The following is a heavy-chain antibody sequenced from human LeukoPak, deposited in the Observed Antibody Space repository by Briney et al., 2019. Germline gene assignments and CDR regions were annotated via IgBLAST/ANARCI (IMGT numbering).Heavy chain of an antibody. CDR3: VSKERVSYCMDV. V-gene: IGHV4-39*07. CDR2: IYYSGST. D-gene: IGHD4-23*01. J-gene: IGHJ6*03. CDR1: GGSISSSSYY. Sequence: PSETLSLTCTVSGGSISSSSYYWGWIRQPPGTGLEWIGSIYYSGSTYYNPSLKSRVTISGDTSKNQFSLKLSSVTAADTAVYYCVSKERVSYCMDVWGKGTTVTVSS.